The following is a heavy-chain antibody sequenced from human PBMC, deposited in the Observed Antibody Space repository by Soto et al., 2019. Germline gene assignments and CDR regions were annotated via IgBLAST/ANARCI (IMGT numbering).Heavy chain of an antibody. V-gene: IGHV1-69*13. CDR2: VIPIFGTA. CDR3: ARDPEGMATLGGYFDY. D-gene: IGHD5-12*01. Sequence: GASVKVSCKASGGTFSSYAISWVRQAPGQGLEWMGGVIPIFGTANYAQKFQGRATITADESTSTAYMELSSLRSEDTAVYYCARDPEGMATLGGYFDYWGQGTLVTVS. CDR1: GGTFSSYA. J-gene: IGHJ4*02.